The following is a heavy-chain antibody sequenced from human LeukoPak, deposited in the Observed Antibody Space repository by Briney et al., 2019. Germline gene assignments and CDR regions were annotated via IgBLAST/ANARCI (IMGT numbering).Heavy chain of an antibody. J-gene: IGHJ4*02. D-gene: IGHD3-22*01. V-gene: IGHV1-69*05. CDR3: ARAMYYYDSSGGFDY. CDR2: IIPIFGTA. Sequence: GPSVKVSCKASGGTFSSHAISWVRQAPGQGLEWMGGIIPIFGTANYAQKFQGRVTITTDESTSTAYMELSSLRSEDTAVYYCARAMYYYDSSGGFDYWGQGTLVTVSS. CDR1: GGTFSSHA.